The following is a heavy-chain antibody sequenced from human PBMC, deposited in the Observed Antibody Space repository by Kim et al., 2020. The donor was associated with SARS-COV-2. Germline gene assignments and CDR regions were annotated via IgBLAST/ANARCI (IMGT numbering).Heavy chain of an antibody. Sequence: GGSLRLSCAASGFTFSSYWMHWVRQAPGKGLVWVSRINSDGSSTSYADSVKGRFTISRDNAKNTLYLQMNSLRAEDTAVYYCARVDLLGYCSGGSCPIGDPFDVWGQGTMVTVSS. CDR3: ARVDLLGYCSGGSCPIGDPFDV. V-gene: IGHV3-74*01. J-gene: IGHJ3*01. CDR2: INSDGSST. CDR1: GFTFSSYW. D-gene: IGHD2-15*01.